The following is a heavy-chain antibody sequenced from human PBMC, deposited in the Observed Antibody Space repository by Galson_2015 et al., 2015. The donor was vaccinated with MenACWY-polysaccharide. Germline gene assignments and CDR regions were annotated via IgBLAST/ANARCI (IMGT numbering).Heavy chain of an antibody. J-gene: IGHJ4*02. D-gene: IGHD1-26*01. Sequence: LSLTCTVSGGSISSGTYYWTWIRQPAGGGLEWIGRIYRSGNTDYNPSLSSRVTISIDRSKNQFSLKLSSVTAADTAVYYCARDPSGSFSNYDYWGQGTLVTVSS. V-gene: IGHV4-61*02. CDR3: ARDPSGSFSNYDY. CDR1: GGSISSGTYY. CDR2: IYRSGNT.